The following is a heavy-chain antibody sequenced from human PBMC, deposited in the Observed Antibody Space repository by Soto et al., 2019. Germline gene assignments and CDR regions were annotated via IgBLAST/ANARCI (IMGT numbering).Heavy chain of an antibody. CDR2: ISYDGSKK. V-gene: IGHV3-30*18. Sequence: QVQLVESGGGLVKPGGSLRLSCAASGFTFSSYGMHWVRQAPGKGLEWVAVISYDGSKKYYADSLMGRFTISRDNSKNTLYLQMNSLRGEDTAVYYCGKDLATIFGGDYWGQGTLVTVSS. D-gene: IGHD3-3*01. CDR3: GKDLATIFGGDY. J-gene: IGHJ4*02. CDR1: GFTFSSYG.